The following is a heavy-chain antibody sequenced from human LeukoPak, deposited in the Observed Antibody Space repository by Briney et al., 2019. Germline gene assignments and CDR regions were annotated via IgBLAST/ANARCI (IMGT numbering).Heavy chain of an antibody. CDR2: ISSSSSYI. Sequence: GESLRLSCAASGFTFSSYSMNWVRQAPGKGLEWVSSISSSSSYIYYVDSVKGRFTISRDNAKNSLYLQMNSLRAEDTAVYYCARASFEYYDFWSGYLIDYWGQGTLVTVSS. V-gene: IGHV3-21*01. J-gene: IGHJ4*02. D-gene: IGHD3-3*01. CDR1: GFTFSSYS. CDR3: ARASFEYYDFWSGYLIDY.